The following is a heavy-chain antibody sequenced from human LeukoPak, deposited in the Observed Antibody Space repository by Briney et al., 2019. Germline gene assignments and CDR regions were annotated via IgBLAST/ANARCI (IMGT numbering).Heavy chain of an antibody. CDR3: AKISSGYCSGGSCYLDY. D-gene: IGHD2-15*01. CDR2: ISGSGGST. V-gene: IGHV3-23*01. Sequence: PGGSLRLSCAASGFTFSSYAMSWVRQAPGKGLEWVSAISGSGGSTYYADSVKGRFTISRDNAKNTLYLQMNSLRVEDTAVYYCAKISSGYCSGGSCYLDYWGQGILVTVSS. CDR1: GFTFSSYA. J-gene: IGHJ4*02.